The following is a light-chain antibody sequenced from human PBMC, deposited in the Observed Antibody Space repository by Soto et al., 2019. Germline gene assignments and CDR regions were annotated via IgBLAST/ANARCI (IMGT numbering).Light chain of an antibody. Sequence: DIQMTQSPSTLSASVGDRVTITCRARQTIDSWLAWYQQRPGKPPNLLIYKASTLSSGVPSRFSGSGSGTEFTLTINSLQPDDFATYYCQQYHIYSGTFGQGTKVDI. V-gene: IGKV1-5*03. CDR2: KAS. CDR1: QTIDSW. CDR3: QQYHIYSGT. J-gene: IGKJ1*01.